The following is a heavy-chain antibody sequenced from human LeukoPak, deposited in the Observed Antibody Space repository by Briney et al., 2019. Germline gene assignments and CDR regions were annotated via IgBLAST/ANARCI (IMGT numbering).Heavy chain of an antibody. CDR2: ISSSSSYI. V-gene: IGHV3-21*01. J-gene: IGHJ6*03. CDR3: ARAYSERYGLGYYYMDL. Sequence: PGGSLRLSCAASGFTFSSYGMGWVRQAPGKGLEWVSSISSSSSYIYYADSVKGRFTISRDNAKNSLYLQMNSLRVEDTAVYYCARAYSERYGLGYYYMDLWGKGTTVTVSS. D-gene: IGHD1-26*01. CDR1: GFTFSSYG.